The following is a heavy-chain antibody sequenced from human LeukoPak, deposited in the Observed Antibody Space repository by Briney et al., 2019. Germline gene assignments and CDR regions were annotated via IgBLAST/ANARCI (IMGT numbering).Heavy chain of an antibody. CDR1: GGTFSSYA. V-gene: IGHV1-69*04. J-gene: IGHJ4*02. CDR3: ATLWFGEPIDY. CDR2: IIPILGIA. D-gene: IGHD3-10*01. Sequence: ASVKVSCKASGGTFSSYAISWVRQAPGQGLEWMGRIIPILGIANYAQKFQGRVTITADKSTSTAYMELSSLRSEDTAVYYCATLWFGEPIDYWGQGTLVTVSS.